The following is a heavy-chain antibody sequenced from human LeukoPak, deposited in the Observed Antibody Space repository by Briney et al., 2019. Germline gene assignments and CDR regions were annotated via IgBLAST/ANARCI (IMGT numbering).Heavy chain of an antibody. CDR2: IYYSGST. CDR3: ARARVVGRWLQFRSYFDY. Sequence: SETLSLTCTVSGGSISSGSYYWSWIRQPPGKGLEWIGYIYYSGSTNYNPSLKSRVTISVDTSKNQFSLKLSSVTAADTAVYYCARARVVGRWLQFRSYFDYWGQGTLVTVSS. CDR1: GGSISSGSYY. J-gene: IGHJ4*02. V-gene: IGHV4-61*01. D-gene: IGHD5-24*01.